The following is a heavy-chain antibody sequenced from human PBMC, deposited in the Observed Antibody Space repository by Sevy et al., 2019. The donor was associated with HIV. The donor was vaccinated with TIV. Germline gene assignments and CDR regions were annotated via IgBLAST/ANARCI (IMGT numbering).Heavy chain of an antibody. J-gene: IGHJ4*02. D-gene: IGHD1-26*01. CDR1: GGSITSLY. V-gene: IGHV4-59*08. CDR2: IYYNGHI. Sequence: SETLSLTCTVSGGSITSLYWNWIRQPPGKGLEWIAIIYYNGHINYNPSLKSRVTLSLDTSKNQFSLRLSSVTAADTAMYHCAGENAWGRGYSWGQGTLVTVSS. CDR3: AGENAWGRGYS.